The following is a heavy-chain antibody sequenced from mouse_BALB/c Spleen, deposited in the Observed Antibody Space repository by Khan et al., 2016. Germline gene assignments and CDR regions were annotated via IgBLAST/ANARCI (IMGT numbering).Heavy chain of an antibody. CDR2: VRWKSDNYAT. J-gene: IGHJ2*01. CDR1: GFTFSDYW. V-gene: IGHV6-6*02. Sequence: EVKLEESGGGLVQAGGSMKLSCIASGFTFSDYWMSWVRQSPEKGLEWVAEVRWKSDNYATHYAESVKGKFTISRDDSKSLLYLQMNSLRAEDTGIYYGTTGTGGYWGQGTTLTVSS. CDR3: TTGTGGY. D-gene: IGHD4-1*01.